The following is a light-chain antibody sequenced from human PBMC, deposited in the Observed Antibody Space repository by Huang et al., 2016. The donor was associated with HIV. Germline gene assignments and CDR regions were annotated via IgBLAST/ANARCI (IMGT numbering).Light chain of an antibody. Sequence: DIILSKTPLSLSVTPGQPASISCKSSQSPLHSDGKTYLYGYVQKAGHSPQLLMYEGSNRVSGVPDRFSGSGSGTSFPLMISRVEAEDVGVYYCMQGIHLSSPFGGGTKIEI. CDR2: EGS. J-gene: IGKJ4*01. CDR1: QSPLHSDGKTY. CDR3: MQGIHLSSP. V-gene: IGKV2-29*02.